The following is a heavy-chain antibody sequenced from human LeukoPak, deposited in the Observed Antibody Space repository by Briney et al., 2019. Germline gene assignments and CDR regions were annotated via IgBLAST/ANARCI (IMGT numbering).Heavy chain of an antibody. V-gene: IGHV3-64D*06. Sequence: GGSLRLSCSASGFTFSSYAMHWVRQAPGKGLEYVSTISGNGGSTYYADSVKGRFTISRDNSKNTLYLQMSSLRAEDTAVYYCVKESQQPVRYFDYWGQGTLVTVSS. D-gene: IGHD6-13*01. CDR3: VKESQQPVRYFDY. CDR2: ISGNGGST. J-gene: IGHJ4*02. CDR1: GFTFSSYA.